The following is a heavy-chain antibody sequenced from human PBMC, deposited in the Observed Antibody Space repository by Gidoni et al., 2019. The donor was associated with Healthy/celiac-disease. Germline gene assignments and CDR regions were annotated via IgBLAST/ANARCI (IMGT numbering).Heavy chain of an antibody. D-gene: IGHD2-21*02. Sequence: QVQLQESGPGLVKPSQTLSLTCPVSGGSIRSGSYYWSWIRQPAGKGLEWIGRIYTRGSTNYNPSLKSRVTISVDTSKNQFSLKLSSVTAADTAVYYCARDLARRGAYCGGDCHWGAFDIWGQGTMVTVSS. CDR1: GGSIRSGSYY. CDR3: ARDLARRGAYCGGDCHWGAFDI. CDR2: IYTRGST. J-gene: IGHJ3*02. V-gene: IGHV4-61*02.